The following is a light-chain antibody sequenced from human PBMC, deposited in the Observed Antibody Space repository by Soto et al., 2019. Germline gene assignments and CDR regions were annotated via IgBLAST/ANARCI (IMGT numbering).Light chain of an antibody. V-gene: IGKV3-15*01. CDR3: QQYNNWPPWT. Sequence: EIMMTQSPATLSVTPGERATLSCRASQSVSSNFAWYQQKPGQAPRLLISGASTRATGIPARFSGSGSGTEFTLTISSLQSEDFAVYYCQQYNNWPPWTFGQGTKVDIK. CDR1: QSVSSN. J-gene: IGKJ1*01. CDR2: GAS.